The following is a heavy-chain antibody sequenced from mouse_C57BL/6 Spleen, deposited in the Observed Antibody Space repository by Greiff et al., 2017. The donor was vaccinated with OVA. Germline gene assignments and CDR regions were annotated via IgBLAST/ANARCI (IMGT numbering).Heavy chain of an antibody. V-gene: IGHV1-82*01. Sequence: VQLQQSGPELVKPGASVKISCKASGYAFSSSWMNWVKQRPGKGLEWIGRIYPGDGDTNYNGKFKGKATLTADKSSSTAYMQLSSLTSEDSAVYFCARESGDDWGQGTTLTVSS. J-gene: IGHJ2*01. CDR2: IYPGDGDT. CDR3: ARESGDD. D-gene: IGHD1-3*01. CDR1: GYAFSSSW.